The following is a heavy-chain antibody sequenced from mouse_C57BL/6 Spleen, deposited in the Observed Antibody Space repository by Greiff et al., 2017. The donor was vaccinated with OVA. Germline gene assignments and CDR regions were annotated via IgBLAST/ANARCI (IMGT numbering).Heavy chain of an antibody. CDR2: IDPNSGGT. Sequence: VQLQQPGAELVKPGASVKLSCKASGYTFTSYWMHWVKQRPGRGLEWIGTIDPNSGGTKYNEKFKGKATLTVDKPSSTAYRQLSSLTSEDSAVYYCARNYGGYFGVWGTGTTVTVSS. D-gene: IGHD1-1*01. V-gene: IGHV1-72*01. CDR1: GYTFTSYW. J-gene: IGHJ1*03. CDR3: ARNYGGYFGV.